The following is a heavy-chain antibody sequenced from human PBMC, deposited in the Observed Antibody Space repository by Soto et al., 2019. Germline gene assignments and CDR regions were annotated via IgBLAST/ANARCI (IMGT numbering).Heavy chain of an antibody. Sequence: GGSLRLSCAASGFTFSSYWMHWVRQAPGKGLVWVSRINSDGSSTSYADSVKGRFTISRDNAKNTLYLQMNSLRAEDTAVYYCARGGIAAFDYYYYYMDVWGKGTTVTVSS. CDR1: GFTFSSYW. V-gene: IGHV3-74*01. J-gene: IGHJ6*03. D-gene: IGHD6-13*01. CDR3: ARGGIAAFDYYYYYMDV. CDR2: INSDGSST.